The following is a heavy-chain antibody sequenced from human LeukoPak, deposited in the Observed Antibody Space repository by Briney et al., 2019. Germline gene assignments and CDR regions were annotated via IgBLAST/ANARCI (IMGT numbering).Heavy chain of an antibody. CDR3: ARDRYSGSYHFDY. V-gene: IGHV1-8*01. D-gene: IGHD1-26*01. Sequence: APVKVSCKASGYTFTSYDITWVRQATGQGLEWMGWMSPDSGYTGYAQTFQGRVTLTRNTSVSTAFMELSSLRSEDTAVYYCARDRYSGSYHFDYWGQGTLVTVSS. CDR2: MSPDSGYT. CDR1: GYTFTSYD. J-gene: IGHJ4*02.